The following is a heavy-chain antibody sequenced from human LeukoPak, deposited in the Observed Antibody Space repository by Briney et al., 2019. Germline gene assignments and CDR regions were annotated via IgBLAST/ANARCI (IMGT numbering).Heavy chain of an antibody. CDR2: INAGNGNT. Sequence: ASVKVSCKASGYTFTSYAMHWVRQAPGQRLEWMGWINAGNGNTKYSQKFRGRVTITRDTSASTAYMELSSLRSEDTAVYYCARDYPYYDILTGYYGPLDYWGQGTRVTVSS. D-gene: IGHD3-9*01. V-gene: IGHV1-3*01. J-gene: IGHJ4*02. CDR3: ARDYPYYDILTGYYGPLDY. CDR1: GYTFTSYA.